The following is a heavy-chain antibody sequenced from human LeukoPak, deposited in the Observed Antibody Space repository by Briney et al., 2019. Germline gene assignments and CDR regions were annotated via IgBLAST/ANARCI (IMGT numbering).Heavy chain of an antibody. Sequence: SETLSLTCTVSSGSISSYYWSWIRQPPGKGLEWIGYIYYSGSTNYNPSLKSRVTISVDTSKNQFSLKLSSVTAADTAVYYCASGIAAAGSDAFDIWGQGTMVTVSS. CDR1: SGSISSYY. CDR2: IYYSGST. V-gene: IGHV4-59*01. D-gene: IGHD6-13*01. J-gene: IGHJ3*02. CDR3: ASGIAAAGSDAFDI.